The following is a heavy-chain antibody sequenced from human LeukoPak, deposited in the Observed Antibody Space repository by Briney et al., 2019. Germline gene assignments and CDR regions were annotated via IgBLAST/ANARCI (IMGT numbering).Heavy chain of an antibody. CDR2: TYYRSKWYN. CDR1: GGSVSSNSAA. Sequence: SQTLSLTCAISGGSVSSNSAAWSWVRQSPSRGLEWLGRTYYRSKWYNDYAVSVKSRISINADTSKNQFSLQLNSVTPEDTAVYYCTGSAKPHYYYGMDVWGQGTTVSVSS. J-gene: IGHJ6*02. CDR3: TGSAKPHYYYGMDV. D-gene: IGHD7-27*01. V-gene: IGHV6-1*01.